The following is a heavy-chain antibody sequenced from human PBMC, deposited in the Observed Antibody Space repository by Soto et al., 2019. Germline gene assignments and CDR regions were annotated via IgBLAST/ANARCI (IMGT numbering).Heavy chain of an antibody. CDR2: INHSGST. Sequence: QVQLQQWGAGLLKPSETLSLTCAVYGGSFSGYYWSWIRQPPGKGLEWIGEINHSGSTNYNPSLKSRVTISVDTSKNQFSLKLSSVTAADTAVYYCARVSSLGIGWYFDLWGRGTLVTVSS. V-gene: IGHV4-34*01. CDR3: ARVSSLGIGWYFDL. J-gene: IGHJ2*01. D-gene: IGHD7-27*01. CDR1: GGSFSGYY.